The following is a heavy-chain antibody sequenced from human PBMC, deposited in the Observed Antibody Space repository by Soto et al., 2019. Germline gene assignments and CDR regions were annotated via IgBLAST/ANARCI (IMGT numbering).Heavy chain of an antibody. CDR1: GGSFSGYY. CDR3: ARGVTMRDALDKDYFDS. V-gene: IGHV4-34*01. D-gene: IGHD3-22*01. CDR2: INHSGST. Sequence: SETLSLTCAVYGGSFSGYYWSWIRQSPGKGLEWIGEINHSGSTNQDPSLKSRVTISVDTSKNQFSLKVRSVTAADTAVYYCARGVTMRDALDKDYFDSWGHGTLVTVSS. J-gene: IGHJ4*01.